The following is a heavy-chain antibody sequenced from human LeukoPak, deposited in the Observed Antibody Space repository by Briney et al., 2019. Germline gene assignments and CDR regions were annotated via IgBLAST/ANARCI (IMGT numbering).Heavy chain of an antibody. CDR2: INSDGSST. J-gene: IGHJ2*01. V-gene: IGHV3-74*01. Sequence: PGGSLRLSCAASGFTFSSYWMHWVRQAPGKGLVWVSRINSDGSSTSYADSVKGRFTISRHNSKNTLYLQMNSLRAEDTAVYYCARGYCSGGSCQYETKYWYFDLWGRGTLVTVSS. CDR1: GFTFSSYW. CDR3: ARGYCSGGSCQYETKYWYFDL. D-gene: IGHD2-15*01.